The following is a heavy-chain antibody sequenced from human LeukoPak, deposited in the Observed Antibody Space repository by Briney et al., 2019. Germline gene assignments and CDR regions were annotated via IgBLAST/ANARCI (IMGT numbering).Heavy chain of an antibody. CDR2: MNPNSGNT. CDR3: ARRIRQDEY. Sequence: ASVKVSCKASGYTFTSYDINCVRQATGQGLEWMGYMNPNSGNTVYAQKFQGRVTMTRNTSISTAYMELSSLRSEDTAIYYCARRIRQDEYWGQGTLVAISS. J-gene: IGHJ4*02. V-gene: IGHV1-8*01. CDR1: GYTFTSYD. D-gene: IGHD5-18*01.